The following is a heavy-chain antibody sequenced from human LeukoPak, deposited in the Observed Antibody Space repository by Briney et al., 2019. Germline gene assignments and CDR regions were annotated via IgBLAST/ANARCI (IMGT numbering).Heavy chain of an antibody. J-gene: IGHJ4*02. D-gene: IGHD3-16*02. CDR1: GFTFDDYA. Sequence: PGGSLRLSCAASGFTFDDYAMHWVRQAPGKGLEWVSGISWNSGSIGYADSVKGRFTISRDNAKNSLYLQMNSLRAEDTAVYYCARDYMITFGGVIVRGRYFDYWGQGTLVTVSS. CDR3: ARDYMITFGGVIVRGRYFDY. CDR2: ISWNSGSI. V-gene: IGHV3-9*01.